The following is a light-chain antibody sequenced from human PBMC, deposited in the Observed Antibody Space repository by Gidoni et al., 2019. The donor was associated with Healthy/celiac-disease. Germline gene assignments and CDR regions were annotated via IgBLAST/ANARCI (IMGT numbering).Light chain of an antibody. CDR1: QSVSSY. CDR2: DAS. Sequence: EIVLTQSPATLSLSPGERATLSCRASQSVSSYLAWYQQKPGQAHRLLIYDASNRATGIPARFSGSGSRTDFTLTISSLEHEDFAVYYCQQRSNWPTFGQGTRLEIK. V-gene: IGKV3-11*01. CDR3: QQRSNWPT. J-gene: IGKJ5*01.